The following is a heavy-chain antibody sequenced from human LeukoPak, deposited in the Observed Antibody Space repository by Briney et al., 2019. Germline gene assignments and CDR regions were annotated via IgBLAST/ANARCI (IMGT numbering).Heavy chain of an antibody. V-gene: IGHV1-46*01. CDR1: GYTFTSYY. D-gene: IGHD3-22*01. J-gene: IGHJ3*02. Sequence: RGASVKVSCKASGYTFTSYYMHWVRQAPGQGLEWMGIINPSGGSTSYAQKFQGRVTMTRDTSTSTVYMELSSLRSEDTAVHYCSSSGYYRGGAFDIWGQGTMVTVSS. CDR3: SSSGYYRGGAFDI. CDR2: INPSGGST.